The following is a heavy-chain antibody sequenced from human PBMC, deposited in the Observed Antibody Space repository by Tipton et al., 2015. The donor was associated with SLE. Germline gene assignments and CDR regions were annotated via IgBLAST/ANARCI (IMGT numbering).Heavy chain of an antibody. CDR3: ARDLTGLGFDY. V-gene: IGHV4-34*01. CDR1: GGSISSYY. J-gene: IGHJ4*02. CDR2: INHSGST. D-gene: IGHD1-20*01. Sequence: LRLSCTVSGGSISSYYWSWIRQPPGKGLEWIGEINHSGSTNYNPSLKSRVIISVDTSKNQFSLKLSSVTAADTAVYYCARDLTGLGFDYWGQGTLVTVSS.